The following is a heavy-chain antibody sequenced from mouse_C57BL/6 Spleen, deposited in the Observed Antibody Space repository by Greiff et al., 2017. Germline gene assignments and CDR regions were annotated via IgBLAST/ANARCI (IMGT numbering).Heavy chain of an antibody. CDR2: IDPSDSYT. J-gene: IGHJ4*01. V-gene: IGHV1-59*01. CDR3: ARYYGSSYDAMDD. CDR1: GYTFTSYW. Sequence: QVQLQQPGAELVRPGTSVKLSCKASGYTFTSYWMHWVKQRPGQGLEWIGVIDPSDSYTNYNQKFKGKATLTVDTSSSTAYMQLSSLTSADSAVYYCARYYGSSYDAMDDWGQGTSVTVSS. D-gene: IGHD1-1*01.